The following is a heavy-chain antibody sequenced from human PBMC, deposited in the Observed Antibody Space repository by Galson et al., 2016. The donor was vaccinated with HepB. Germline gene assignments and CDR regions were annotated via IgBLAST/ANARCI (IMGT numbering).Heavy chain of an antibody. CDR3: ARKRHTSASKFFDY. J-gene: IGHJ4*02. Sequence: SETLSLTCSVSGASISSTTNYWIWIRQPPGKGLEWIGSIYYNGSPFYNPSLKSRLTVSVDTSKNQFSLRLTSVTAADTAVYYCARKRHTSASKFFDYWGQGILVTVSS. CDR1: GASISSTTNY. V-gene: IGHV4-39*01. D-gene: IGHD2-15*01. CDR2: IYYNGSP.